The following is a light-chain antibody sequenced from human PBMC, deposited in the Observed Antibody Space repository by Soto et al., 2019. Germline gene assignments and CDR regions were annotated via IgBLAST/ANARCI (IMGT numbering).Light chain of an antibody. Sequence: IQLTQSPSSLSASVGDRVTITCRASQGISSYLAWYQQKPGKAPKLLIYAASTLQSGVPSRFSGSGSGTDFTLTISSLQPEDFALYYCQQYNHWPPITFGPGTRLEIK. CDR2: AAS. CDR3: QQYNHWPPIT. CDR1: QGISSY. V-gene: IGKV1-9*01. J-gene: IGKJ5*01.